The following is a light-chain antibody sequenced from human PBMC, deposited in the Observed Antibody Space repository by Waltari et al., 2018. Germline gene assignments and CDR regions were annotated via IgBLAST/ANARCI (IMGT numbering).Light chain of an antibody. CDR3: QQYNLYSWT. J-gene: IGKJ1*01. V-gene: IGKV1-5*03. Sequence: DIQMTQSPSTLSASVGVRVTITCRASQSINSWLAWYQQKPGKAPKLLISKASSLESGVPSRFSGSGSGTEFTLSISSLQPDDFTTYYCQQYNLYSWTFGQGTKVEV. CDR2: KAS. CDR1: QSINSW.